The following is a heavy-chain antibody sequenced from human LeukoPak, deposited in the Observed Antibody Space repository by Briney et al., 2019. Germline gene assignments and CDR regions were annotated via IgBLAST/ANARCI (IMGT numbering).Heavy chain of an antibody. V-gene: IGHV3-30*04. CDR1: GFTFSSYA. CDR2: ISYDGSNK. CDR3: ARETTVTTAFDY. Sequence: PGGSLRLSCAASGFTFSSYALHWVRQAPGKGLEWVAVISYDGSNKYYADSVKGRFTISRDNSKNTLCLQMNSLRAEDTAVYYCARETTVTTAFDYWGQGTLVTVSS. D-gene: IGHD4-17*01. J-gene: IGHJ4*02.